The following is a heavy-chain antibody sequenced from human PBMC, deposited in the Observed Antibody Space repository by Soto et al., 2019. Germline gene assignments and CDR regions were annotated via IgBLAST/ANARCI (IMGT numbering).Heavy chain of an antibody. V-gene: IGHV1-69*02. CDR1: GGTVSSYT. CDR2: IIPILGIA. CDR3: ARVYYYGSGSYFTYMDV. J-gene: IGHJ6*03. D-gene: IGHD3-10*01. Sequence: SVKVSCKASGGTVSSYTISLVRQDPGQGLEWMGRIIPILGIANYAQKFQGRVTITADKSTSTAYMELSSLRSEDTAVYYCARVYYYGSGSYFTYMDVWGKGTTVTVSS.